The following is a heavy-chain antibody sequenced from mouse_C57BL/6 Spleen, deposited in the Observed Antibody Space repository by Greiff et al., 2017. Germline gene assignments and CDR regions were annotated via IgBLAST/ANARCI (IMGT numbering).Heavy chain of an antibody. CDR1: GYTFTSYG. CDR2: IHPRSGNT. J-gene: IGHJ4*01. CDR3: ARRCSMDC. Sequence: VQLQQSGAELARPGASVKLSCKASGYTFTSYGISWVKQRTGQGLEWIGEIHPRSGNTYYNEKFKGKATLTADKSSSTAYMELRSLTSGDSAVYFCARRCSMDCWDQGTSVTVSS. V-gene: IGHV1-81*01.